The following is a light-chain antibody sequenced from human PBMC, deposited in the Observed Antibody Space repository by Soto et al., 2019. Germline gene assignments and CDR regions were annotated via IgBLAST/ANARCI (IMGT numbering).Light chain of an antibody. CDR1: SSDVGGYNY. V-gene: IGLV2-14*01. J-gene: IGLJ1*01. CDR2: EVS. CDR3: SSYTSSSAYV. Sequence: QSVLTQPASVSGSPGQSITISCTGTSSDVGGYNYVSWYQQQSGKAPKLMIHEVSNRPSGVSSRFSGSKSGNTASLTISGLQAEDEADYHCSSYTSSSAYVLGIGTKVTVL.